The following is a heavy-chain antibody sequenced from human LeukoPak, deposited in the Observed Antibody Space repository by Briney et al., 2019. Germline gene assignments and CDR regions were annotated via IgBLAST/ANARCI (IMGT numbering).Heavy chain of an antibody. CDR2: IYYSGST. D-gene: IGHD3-9*01. CDR3: ARASRDWLLYTIEGWFDP. V-gene: IGHV4-30-4*01. Sequence: PSETLSLTCTVSGGSISSGDYYWSWIRQPPGKGLEWIGYIYYSGSTYYNPSLKSRVTISVDTSKNQFSLKLSSVTAADTAVYYCARASRDWLLYTIEGWFDPWSQGTLATVSS. CDR1: GGSISSGDYY. J-gene: IGHJ5*02.